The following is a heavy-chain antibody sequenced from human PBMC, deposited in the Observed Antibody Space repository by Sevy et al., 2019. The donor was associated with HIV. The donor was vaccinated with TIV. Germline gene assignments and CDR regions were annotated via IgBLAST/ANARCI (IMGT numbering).Heavy chain of an antibody. CDR1: GFTFITYD. J-gene: IGHJ6*02. Sequence: GGSLRLSCAASGFTFITYDMHWVRHVTGKGLEWVSGVGRAGDTFYLGSVKGRFTISRENAKNSMYLQMNNLRAGYTAVYYCTRSGGYSVYGMDFWGQGTTVTVSS. CDR2: VGRAGDT. D-gene: IGHD5-12*01. CDR3: TRSGGYSVYGMDF. V-gene: IGHV3-13*01.